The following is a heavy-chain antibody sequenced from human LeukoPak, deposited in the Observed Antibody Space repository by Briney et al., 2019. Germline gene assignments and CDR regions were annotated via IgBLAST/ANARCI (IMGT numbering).Heavy chain of an antibody. CDR2: IYHSGTT. J-gene: IGHJ5*02. D-gene: IGHD1-26*01. CDR3: TILSHVAGATKISWFDP. Sequence: SETLSLTCTVSAYSISDGFLWGWIRQPPGKGLEWIASIYHSGTTYYNPSLKSRVTASVDTSKNQFSLRLRSATAADTAVYYCTILSHVAGATKISWFDPWGQGTLVTVSS. CDR1: AYSISDGFL. V-gene: IGHV4-38-2*02.